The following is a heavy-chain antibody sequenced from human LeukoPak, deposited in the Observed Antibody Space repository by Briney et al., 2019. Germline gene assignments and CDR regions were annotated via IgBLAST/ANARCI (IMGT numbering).Heavy chain of an antibody. D-gene: IGHD6-19*01. CDR1: GGSFSGYY. V-gene: IGHV4-34*01. Sequence: PSETLSLTCAVYGGSFSGYYWSWIRQPPGKGLEWIGEINHSGSANYNPSLKSRVTISVDTSKNQFSLKLSSVTAADTAVYYCARNFPSGWYKDYFDYWGQGTLVTVSS. CDR3: ARNFPSGWYKDYFDY. J-gene: IGHJ4*02. CDR2: INHSGSA.